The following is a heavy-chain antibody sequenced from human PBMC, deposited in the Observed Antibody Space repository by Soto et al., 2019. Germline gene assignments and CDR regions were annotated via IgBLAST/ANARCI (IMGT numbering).Heavy chain of an antibody. Sequence: GESLKISCMGSGYKVSTWHNFTSYWIAWVRQMPGKGLEWMGIIYPGDSHTTYSPSFQGQVTISADKSITSAYLQWSSLKASDTAMYYCARVEAGGNFGWFDPWGQGTLVTVSS. CDR3: ARVEAGGNFGWFDP. CDR1: GYKVSTWHNFTSYW. J-gene: IGHJ5*02. V-gene: IGHV5-51*01. D-gene: IGHD6-13*01. CDR2: IYPGDSHT.